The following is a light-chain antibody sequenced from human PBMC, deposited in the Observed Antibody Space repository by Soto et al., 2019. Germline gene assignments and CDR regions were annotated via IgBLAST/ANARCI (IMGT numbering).Light chain of an antibody. J-gene: IGKJ4*01. CDR3: QQGNSFPLT. CDR2: TAS. Sequence: DIQMTQSPSSVSASVGDRVTITCRASQEIGYALAWFQQKPGEAPSHLMYTASSLHSGVPSRFSGSRSGTDFTLTISSLQPEDSATYYCQQGNSFPLTFGGGTKVEIK. V-gene: IGKV1-12*01. CDR1: QEIGYA.